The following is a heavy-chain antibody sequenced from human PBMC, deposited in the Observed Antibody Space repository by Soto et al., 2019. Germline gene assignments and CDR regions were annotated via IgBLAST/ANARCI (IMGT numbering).Heavy chain of an antibody. J-gene: IGHJ2*01. V-gene: IGHV2-5*02. CDR3: ADSPQYYYCSGPYWYFDL. Sequence: QITLKASGPTLVKPTQTLTLTCTFSGFSLSTSGVGVGWLRQPPGKALEWLALSYWDDDNPYSPSLKSRLTITTDTSKNQLVVRRTKMDLVDTATYHCADSPQYYYCSGPYWYFDLWCRGTLVTVSS. D-gene: IGHD3-10*01. CDR1: GFSLSTSGVG. CDR2: SYWDDDN.